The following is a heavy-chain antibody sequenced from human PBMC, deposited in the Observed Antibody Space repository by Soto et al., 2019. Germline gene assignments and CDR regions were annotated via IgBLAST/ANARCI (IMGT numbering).Heavy chain of an antibody. Sequence: EVQLLESGGGLVQPGGSLRLSCAASGFTFSSYAMSWVRQAPGKGLEWVSAISGSGGSTYYADSVKGRFTISRDNSKNTLYLQMNSLRAEDTAVYYCAKDALWFGELLSPPDEYFQHWDQGTLVTVSS. CDR2: ISGSGGST. CDR3: AKDALWFGELLSPPDEYFQH. J-gene: IGHJ1*01. CDR1: GFTFSSYA. D-gene: IGHD3-10*01. V-gene: IGHV3-23*01.